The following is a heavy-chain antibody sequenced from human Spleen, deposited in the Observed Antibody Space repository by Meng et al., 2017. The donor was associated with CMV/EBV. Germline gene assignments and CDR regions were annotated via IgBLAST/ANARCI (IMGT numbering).Heavy chain of an antibody. D-gene: IGHD3-9*01. CDR3: ARLRFNQLVGYFGLED. CDR2: IYYSGST. CDR1: GGSISSSSYY. J-gene: IGHJ6*02. V-gene: IGHV4-39*07. Sequence: SETLSLTCTVSGGSISSSSYYWGWIRQPPGKGLEWIGSIYYSGSTYYNPSLKSRVTISVDTSKNQFSLKVRSVTAADTALYFCARLRFNQLVGYFGLEDWGQGTTVTVSS.